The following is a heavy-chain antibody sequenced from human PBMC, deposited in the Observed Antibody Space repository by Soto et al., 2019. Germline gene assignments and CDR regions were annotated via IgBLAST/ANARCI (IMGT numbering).Heavy chain of an antibody. CDR1: GYTFTSYA. J-gene: IGHJ3*02. Sequence: QVQLVQSGAEEKKPGASVKVSCKASGYTFTSYAMHWVRQAPGQRLEWMGWINAGNGNTKYSQKFQGRVTITRDTSASTAYMELSSLRYEDTAVYYCAGDSYYDSSGYPHAFDIWGQGTMVTVSS. V-gene: IGHV1-3*05. D-gene: IGHD3-22*01. CDR3: AGDSYYDSSGYPHAFDI. CDR2: INAGNGNT.